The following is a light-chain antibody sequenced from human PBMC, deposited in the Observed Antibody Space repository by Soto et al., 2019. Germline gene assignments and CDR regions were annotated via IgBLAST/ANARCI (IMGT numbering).Light chain of an antibody. CDR1: GSDVGGYDY. J-gene: IGLJ1*01. CDR3: SSYTSSSTYV. CDR2: EVT. Sequence: CTGTGSDVGGYDYVSWYQHHPGKAPKVMIYEVTNRPSGVSNRFSGSKSGNTASLTISGLLAEDEADYYCSSYTSSSTYVFGTGTKVTV. V-gene: IGLV2-14*01.